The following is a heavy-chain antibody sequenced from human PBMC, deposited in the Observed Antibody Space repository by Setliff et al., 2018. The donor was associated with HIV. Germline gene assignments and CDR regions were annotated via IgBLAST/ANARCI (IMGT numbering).Heavy chain of an antibody. V-gene: IGHV4-38-2*02. Sequence: SETLSLTCAVSGFSINSGYYWGWIRQPPGKGLEWIGSIYRDGSTNNNPSLKSRVTCSVDKSKNQFSLKLTSVTAADTAVYYCARDISLVRGRNYWGQGTLVTVSS. CDR3: ARDISLVRGRNY. J-gene: IGHJ4*02. D-gene: IGHD3-10*01. CDR2: IYRDGST. CDR1: GFSINSGYY.